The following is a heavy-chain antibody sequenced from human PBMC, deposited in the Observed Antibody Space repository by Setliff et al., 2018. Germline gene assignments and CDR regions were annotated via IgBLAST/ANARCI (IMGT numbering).Heavy chain of an antibody. CDR3: ARDRGGTNPWFDF. CDR2: IYNIGET. V-gene: IGHV3-53*01. CDR1: GLTVSNDF. J-gene: IGHJ5*01. D-gene: IGHD3-10*01. Sequence: PGGSLRLSCVVSGLTVSNDFMGRVRQAPGKGLEWVSVIYNIGETRYADSVKGRFTISRDKSKNTLYLHLSSLRVEDTATYYCARDRGGTNPWFDFWGQGTQVTVSS.